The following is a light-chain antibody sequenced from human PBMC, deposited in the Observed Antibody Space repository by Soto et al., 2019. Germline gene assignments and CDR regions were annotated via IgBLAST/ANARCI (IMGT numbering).Light chain of an antibody. CDR3: SSFTTSSHVV. J-gene: IGLJ2*01. CDR1: SSDIGADNS. V-gene: IGLV2-14*03. Sequence: QSGLAQPPVVYECRAQSITNYYNGNSSDIGADNSVSWYQQHPGKAPQLMIYAVSHRPSRVSSRFSGSKSGNTISLTISGIQAEDEADYYCSSFTTSSHVVFGGGTKVTVL. CDR2: AVS.